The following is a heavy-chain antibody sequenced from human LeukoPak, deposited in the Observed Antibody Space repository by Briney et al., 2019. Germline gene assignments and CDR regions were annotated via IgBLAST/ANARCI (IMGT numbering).Heavy chain of an antibody. V-gene: IGHV3-30*02. Sequence: GGSLRLSCAASGFTFSSYGMHWVRQAPGKGLEWVAFIRYDGSNKYYADSVKGRFTISRDNSKNTLYLQMNSLRAEDTAVYYCAKDADYYDSSGPGPWGQGTLVTVSS. J-gene: IGHJ4*02. CDR2: IRYDGSNK. CDR1: GFTFSSYG. CDR3: AKDADYYDSSGPGP. D-gene: IGHD3-22*01.